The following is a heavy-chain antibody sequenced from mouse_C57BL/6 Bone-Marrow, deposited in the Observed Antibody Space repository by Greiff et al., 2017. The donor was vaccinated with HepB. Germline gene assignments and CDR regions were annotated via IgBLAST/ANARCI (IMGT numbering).Heavy chain of an antibody. CDR3: ANLYGNWMDY. J-gene: IGHJ4*01. CDR2: ISSGGSYT. Sequence: EVQRVESGGDLVKPGGSLKLSCAASGFTFSSYGMSWVRQTPDKRLECVATISSGGSYTYYPDSVKGLFTISRDNAKNTLYLQMSSLKSEDTAMYYCANLYGNWMDYWGQGTSVTVSS. D-gene: IGHD2-1*01. V-gene: IGHV5-6*01. CDR1: GFTFSSYG.